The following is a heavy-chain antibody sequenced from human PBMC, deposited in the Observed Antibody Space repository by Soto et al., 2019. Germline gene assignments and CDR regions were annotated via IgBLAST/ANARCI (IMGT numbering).Heavy chain of an antibody. CDR2: ISAYNGNT. V-gene: IGHV1-18*01. CDR1: GYTFPSYG. CDR3: ARDQYPRTGTPGY. Sequence: RASVKVSSKASGYTFPSYGISWVRQASGPGLEWMAWISAYNGNTNYAHTHQVRVTMTTETSMITAHMEMRSLRSEHTAVYYCARDQYPRTGTPGYWRQGTLV. D-gene: IGHD1-1*01. J-gene: IGHJ4*02.